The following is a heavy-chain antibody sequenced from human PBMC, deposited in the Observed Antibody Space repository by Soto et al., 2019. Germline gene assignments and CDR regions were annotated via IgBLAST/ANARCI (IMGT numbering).Heavy chain of an antibody. J-gene: IGHJ6*02. D-gene: IGHD4-17*01. V-gene: IGHV4-30-4*01. Sequence: PSETLSLTCTVSGGPISSGGYYWSWIRQPPGKGLEWIGYIYYSGSTYYNPSLKSRVTISVDTSKNQFSLKLSSVTAADTAVYYCGREPPVSGLDVWGQGTPVTVSS. CDR3: GREPPVSGLDV. CDR2: IYYSGST. CDR1: GGPISSGGYY.